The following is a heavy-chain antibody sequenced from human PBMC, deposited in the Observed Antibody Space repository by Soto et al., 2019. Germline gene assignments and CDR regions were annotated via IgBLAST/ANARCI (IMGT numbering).Heavy chain of an antibody. J-gene: IGHJ4*02. CDR1: GGSIRSSTYY. CDR3: ARHPSSGSYSDY. CDR2: ISSGGST. Sequence: TLSLTCTVSGGSIRSSTYYWGWIRQPPGQGLEWIGSISSGGSTYYNPSLKSRVTISVDTSKNHFSLKLNSVTAADTAVYHCARHPSSGSYSDYWGQGSLVTVSS. D-gene: IGHD1-26*01. V-gene: IGHV4-39*01.